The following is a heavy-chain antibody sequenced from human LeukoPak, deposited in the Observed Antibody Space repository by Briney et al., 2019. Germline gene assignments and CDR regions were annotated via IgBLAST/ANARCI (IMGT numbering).Heavy chain of an antibody. CDR3: ARGVTTGTLFLRKKYNWFDP. CDR1: GGSIITNDYW. Sequence: PSETLSLTCVVSGGSIITNDYWWGWIRQPPGKGLEWIGTIDHAGTTFYNVSLKSRVTISVDTPKNQFSLKLSSVTAADTAVYYCARGVTTGTLFLRKKYNWFDPWGQGTLVTVSS. J-gene: IGHJ5*02. CDR2: IDHAGTT. D-gene: IGHD1-1*01. V-gene: IGHV4-39*01.